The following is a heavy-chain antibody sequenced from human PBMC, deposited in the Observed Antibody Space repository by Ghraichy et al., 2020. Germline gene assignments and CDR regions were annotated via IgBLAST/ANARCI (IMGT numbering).Heavy chain of an antibody. J-gene: IGHJ5*02. Sequence: ASVKVSCKASGYTFTGYYMHWVRQAPGQGLEWMGWINPNSGGTNYAQKFQGRVTMTRDTSISTAYMELSRLRSDDTAVYYCARDLYQLLFLENWFDPWGQGTLVTVSS. D-gene: IGHD2-2*01. CDR2: INPNSGGT. CDR3: ARDLYQLLFLENWFDP. CDR1: GYTFTGYY. V-gene: IGHV1-2*02.